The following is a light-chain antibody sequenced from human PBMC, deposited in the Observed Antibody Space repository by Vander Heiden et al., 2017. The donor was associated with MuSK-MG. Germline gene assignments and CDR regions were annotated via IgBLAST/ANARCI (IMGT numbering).Light chain of an antibody. CDR2: SAS. J-gene: IGKJ1*01. CDR1: QTISTF. CDR3: QNRHCTSWS. V-gene: IGKV1-39*01. Sequence: DIQLTQSPSSLSASVGDRVTITCRASQTISTFVIWYRQKPGKLPELLTYSASNLQSGGPSRFSGSGSGTDFSLTISSLRSEDVATYYCQNRHCTSWSFGQGTTV.